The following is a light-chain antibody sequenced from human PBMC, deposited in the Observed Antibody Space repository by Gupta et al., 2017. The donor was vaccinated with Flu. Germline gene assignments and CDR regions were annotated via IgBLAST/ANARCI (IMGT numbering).Light chain of an antibody. J-gene: IGKJ2*01. CDR1: RGNNSW. CDR2: SSS. V-gene: IGKV1-12*01. Sequence: DRVTSTCLASRGNNSWLAWYQQKPGKAPKLLIYSSSSLRSGVPSKCSGGGSCADFSLTISSLQHEDFATYYYQQANCIPPVTFGQGTKLEIK. CDR3: QQANCIPPVT.